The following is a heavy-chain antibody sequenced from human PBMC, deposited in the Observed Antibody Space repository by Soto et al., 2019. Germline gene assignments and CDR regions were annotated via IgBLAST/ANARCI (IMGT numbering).Heavy chain of an antibody. CDR3: AKESGSERYAAYFDL. J-gene: IGHJ4*02. V-gene: IGHV3-30*18. CDR1: GFTLSNIG. Sequence: QVQLVESGGGVVQPGTSLRLACAASGFTLSNIGMQWVRQAPGKGLEWVAVISAGGNTKYYVDSVKGRFTISRDNSKNTLFLQMNSMRTEDTAVYYCAKESGSERYAAYFDLWGQGTLVTVSA. D-gene: IGHD1-26*01. CDR2: ISAGGNTK.